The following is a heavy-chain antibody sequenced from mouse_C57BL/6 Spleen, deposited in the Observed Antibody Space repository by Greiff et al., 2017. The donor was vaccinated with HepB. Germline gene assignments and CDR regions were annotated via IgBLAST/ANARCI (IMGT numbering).Heavy chain of an antibody. CDR3: ASEVPGRGFAY. CDR1: GYTFTSYW. V-gene: IGHV1-64*01. CDR2: IHPNSGST. J-gene: IGHJ3*01. Sequence: VQLQQSGAELVKPGASVKLSCKASGYTFTSYWMHWVKQRPGQGLEWIGMIHPNSGSTNYNEKFKSKATLTVDKSSSTAYMQLSSLTSADSAVYYCASEVPGRGFAYWGQGTLVTVSA.